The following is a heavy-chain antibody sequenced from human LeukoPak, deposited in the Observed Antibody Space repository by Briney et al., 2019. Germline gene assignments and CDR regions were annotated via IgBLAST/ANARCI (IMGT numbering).Heavy chain of an antibody. J-gene: IGHJ4*02. CDR2: IDHSGDT. CDR3: ARNGYYSIDY. V-gene: IGHV4-34*01. CDR1: GGSFSADY. D-gene: IGHD3-3*01. Sequence: PSETLSLTCAVYGGSFSADYWSWIRQPPGKGLEWIAEIDHSGDTNYNPSLKSRVIISIDTSSNQFSLSLTSVTAADTAVYYCARNGYYSIDYRGQGTLVTVSS.